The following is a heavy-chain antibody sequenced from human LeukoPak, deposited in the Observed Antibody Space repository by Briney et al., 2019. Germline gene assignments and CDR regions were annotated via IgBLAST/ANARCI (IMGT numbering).Heavy chain of an antibody. CDR3: ASFLSYQLSPRTSYYYYYGMDV. D-gene: IGHD2-2*01. V-gene: IGHV3-21*01. CDR2: ISSSSSYI. J-gene: IGHJ6*04. Sequence: KAGGSLGLSCAASGFTFSSYSMNWVRQAPGKGLEWVSSISSSSSYIYYADSVKGRFTISRDNAKNSLYLQMNSLRAEDTAVYYCASFLSYQLSPRTSYYYYYGMDVWGKGTTVTVSS. CDR1: GFTFSSYS.